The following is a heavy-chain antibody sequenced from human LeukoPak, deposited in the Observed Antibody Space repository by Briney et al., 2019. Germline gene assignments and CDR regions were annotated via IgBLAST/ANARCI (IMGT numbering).Heavy chain of an antibody. D-gene: IGHD1-26*01. Sequence: SETLSLTCTVSGGSISSYYWSWIRQPPGKGLEWIGYIYYSGSTNYNPSLKSRVTISVDTSKNQFSLKLSSVTAADTAVYYCARPRFRSYYSYWGQGTLVTVSS. CDR3: ARPRFRSYYSY. V-gene: IGHV4-59*12. CDR1: GGSISSYY. J-gene: IGHJ4*02. CDR2: IYYSGST.